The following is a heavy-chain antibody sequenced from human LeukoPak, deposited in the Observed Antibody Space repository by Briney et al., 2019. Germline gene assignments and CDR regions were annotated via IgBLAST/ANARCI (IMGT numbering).Heavy chain of an antibody. V-gene: IGHV4-59*01. CDR3: ARGPLSSSSEPDY. J-gene: IGHJ4*02. CDR1: GGSISSYY. D-gene: IGHD6-6*01. CDR2: IYYSGST. Sequence: PSETLSLTCTVSGGSISSYYWSWIRQPPGKGLEWIGYIYYSGSTNYNPSLKSRVTISVDTSKNQFSLKLSSVTAADTAVYYCARGPLSSSSEPDYWGQGTLVTVSS.